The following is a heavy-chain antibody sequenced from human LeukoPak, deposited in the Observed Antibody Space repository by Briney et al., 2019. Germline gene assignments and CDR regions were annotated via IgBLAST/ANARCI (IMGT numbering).Heavy chain of an antibody. V-gene: IGHV1-24*01. CDR1: GDTLTELS. Sequence: ASVKVSCKVSGDTLTELSMHWVRQAPGKGLEWMGGFDPKEGERVYAQNFQGRFTMTEDTSSGTAYMELSSLRSEDTAVYYCTTREIVVEPAATSLVRGVLWRSDFWGHGTLVTVSS. J-gene: IGHJ4*01. CDR3: TTREIVVEPAATSLVRGVLWRSDF. CDR2: FDPKEGER. D-gene: IGHD2-2*01.